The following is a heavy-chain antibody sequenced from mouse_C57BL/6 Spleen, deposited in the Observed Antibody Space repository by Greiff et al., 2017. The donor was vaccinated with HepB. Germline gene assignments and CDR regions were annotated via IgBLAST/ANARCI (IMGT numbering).Heavy chain of an antibody. V-gene: IGHV5-4*01. CDR2: ISDGGSYT. J-gene: IGHJ3*01. CDR1: GFTFSSYA. CDR3: ARECPFAY. Sequence: DVMLVESGGGLVKPGGSLKLSCAASGFTFSSYAMSWVRQTPEKRLEWVATISDGGSYTYYPDNVKGRFTISRDNAKNNLYLQMSHLKSEDTAMYYCARECPFAYGGQGTLVTVSA.